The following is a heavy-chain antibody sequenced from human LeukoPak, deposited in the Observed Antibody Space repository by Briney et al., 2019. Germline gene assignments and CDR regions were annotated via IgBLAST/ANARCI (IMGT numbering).Heavy chain of an antibody. D-gene: IGHD5-12*01. CDR3: ARNENSGWGYFDY. V-gene: IGHV3-53*01. CDR2: IYSGGST. J-gene: IGHJ4*02. Sequence: GGSLRLSCAASGFTFSSYGMHWVRQAPGKGLEWVSVIYSGGSTYYADSVKGRFTISRDNSKNTLYLQMNSLRAEDTAVYYCARNENSGWGYFDYWGQGTLVTVSS. CDR1: GFTFSSYG.